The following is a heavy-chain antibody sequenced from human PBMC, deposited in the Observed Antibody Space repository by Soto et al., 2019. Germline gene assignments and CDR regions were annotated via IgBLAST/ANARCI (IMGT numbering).Heavy chain of an antibody. V-gene: IGHV1-69*02. Sequence: QVQLVQSGAEVKKPGSSVKVSCKASGGTFSSYTISWVRQAPGQGLEWMGRIIPILGIANYAQKFQGRVTITADKSPSTASMELSSLRSEDTAVYYCASGDSSGYPGGYWGQGTLVTVSS. J-gene: IGHJ4*02. CDR3: ASGDSSGYPGGY. CDR2: IIPILGIA. CDR1: GGTFSSYT. D-gene: IGHD3-22*01.